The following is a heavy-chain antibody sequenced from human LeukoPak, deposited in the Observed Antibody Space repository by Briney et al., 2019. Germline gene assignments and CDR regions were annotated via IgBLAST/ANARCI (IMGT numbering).Heavy chain of an antibody. Sequence: ASVKVSCKTSGYTFTDYYIHWVRQAPGQRLEWMGWIRPGDGETTYSEKLQGRVTITRDTSASTAYMELSRLTSEDTAVYYCARDSGSQYGWFDPWGQGTLVTVSS. D-gene: IGHD1-26*01. CDR2: IRPGDGET. V-gene: IGHV1/OR15-3*02. J-gene: IGHJ5*02. CDR1: GYTFTDYY. CDR3: ARDSGSQYGWFDP.